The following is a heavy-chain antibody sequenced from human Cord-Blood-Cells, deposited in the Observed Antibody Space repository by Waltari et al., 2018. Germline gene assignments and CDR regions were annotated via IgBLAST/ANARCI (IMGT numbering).Heavy chain of an antibody. Sequence: QVQLQHSGPGLVKPSQTLTLTCTISGDSASSNSAASHWNRQSPSRGLEWLGRTYYRSKWYNDYAVSVKSRITINPDTSKNQFSLQLNSVTPEDTAVYYCARDQLGRDDAFDIWGQGTMVTVSS. D-gene: IGHD6-13*01. V-gene: IGHV6-1*01. CDR1: GDSASSNSAA. CDR3: ARDQLGRDDAFDI. J-gene: IGHJ3*02. CDR2: TYYRSKWYN.